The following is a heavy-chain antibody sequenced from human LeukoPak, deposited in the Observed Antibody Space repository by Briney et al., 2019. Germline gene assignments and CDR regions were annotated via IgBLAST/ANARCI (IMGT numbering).Heavy chain of an antibody. CDR1: GDSVSSNSAA. D-gene: IGHD3-10*01. J-gene: IGHJ6*02. CDR3: AGLWFGELTYYYYGMDV. Sequence: QTLSLTCAISGDSVSSNSAAWNWVRQSPSRGLEWLGRSYYRSKWYNDYAVSVKSRITINPDTSKNQFSLQLNSVTPEDTAVYYCAGLWFGELTYYYYGMDVWGQGTTVTVSS. CDR2: SYYRSKWYN. V-gene: IGHV6-1*01.